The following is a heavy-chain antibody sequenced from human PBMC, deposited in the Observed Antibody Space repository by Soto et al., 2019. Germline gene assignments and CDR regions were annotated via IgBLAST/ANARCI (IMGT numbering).Heavy chain of an antibody. Sequence: GASVKVSCKASGYTFTSYDISWVRQATGQRLEWMGWMNPNSGNTGYAQKFQGRVTMTRNTSISTAYMELSSLRSEDTAVYYCATNRDYDSSGYYPLDYWGQGTLVTVSS. J-gene: IGHJ4*02. CDR3: ATNRDYDSSGYYPLDY. CDR1: GYTFTSYD. D-gene: IGHD3-22*01. CDR2: MNPNSGNT. V-gene: IGHV1-8*01.